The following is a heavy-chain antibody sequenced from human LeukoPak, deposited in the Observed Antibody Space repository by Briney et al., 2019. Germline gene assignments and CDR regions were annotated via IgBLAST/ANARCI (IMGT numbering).Heavy chain of an antibody. CDR2: IGYSGANT. J-gene: IGHJ4*02. CDR1: GFTFSTFG. V-gene: IGHV3-30*02. CDR3: ARDLNGKFYIAY. D-gene: IGHD2-8*01. Sequence: GGSLRLSCAASGFTFSTFGMHWVRQAPGEGLEWVAYIGYSGANTYYADSVKGRFTISRDDSKNTVHLQMNSLRAAGTALYSCARDLNGKFYIAYWGQGTLVTVSS.